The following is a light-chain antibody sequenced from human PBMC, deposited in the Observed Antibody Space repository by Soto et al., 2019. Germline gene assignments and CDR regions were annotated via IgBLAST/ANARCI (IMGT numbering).Light chain of an antibody. CDR1: QSVNGN. V-gene: IGKV3-15*01. J-gene: IGKJ1*01. CDR3: QQYNEWPET. Sequence: EIVMTQSPVTLSVSPGETATLSCRASQSVNGNYLAWYQQKPGQAPRLLIYGTSTRATGIPGRFSGSGSGTEFTLIISSLQSEDFAVYYCQQYNEWPETFGHGTKVDIK. CDR2: GTS.